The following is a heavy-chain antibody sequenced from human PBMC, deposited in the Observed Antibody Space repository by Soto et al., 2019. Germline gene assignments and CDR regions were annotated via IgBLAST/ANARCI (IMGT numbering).Heavy chain of an antibody. CDR3: ARVIQWLVPRGAFDI. V-gene: IGHV3-7*05. Sequence: EVQLVESGGGLVQPGGSLRLSCAASGFTFSSYWMSWVRQAPGKGLEWVANIKQDGSEKYYVDSVKGRFTISRDNAKNSRYLQMNSLRAEDTGVYYCARVIQWLVPRGAFDIWGQGTMVTVSS. CDR1: GFTFSSYW. CDR2: IKQDGSEK. J-gene: IGHJ3*02. D-gene: IGHD6-19*01.